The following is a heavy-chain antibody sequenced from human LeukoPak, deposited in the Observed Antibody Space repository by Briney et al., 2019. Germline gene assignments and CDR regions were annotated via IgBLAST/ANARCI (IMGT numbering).Heavy chain of an antibody. Sequence: GESLEISCKGSGYSFTSYWIRRVRQMPGKGLEWMGIIYPGDSDTRYSPSFQGQATISADKSISTAHLQWSSLKASDTAMYYCLREGGYAIPGYWGQGTLVTVST. J-gene: IGHJ4*02. V-gene: IGHV5-51*01. CDR1: GYSFTSYW. CDR2: IYPGDSDT. CDR3: LREGGYAIPGY. D-gene: IGHD5-12*01.